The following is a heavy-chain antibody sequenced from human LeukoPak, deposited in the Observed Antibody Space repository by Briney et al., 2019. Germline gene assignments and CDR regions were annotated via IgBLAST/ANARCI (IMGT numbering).Heavy chain of an antibody. D-gene: IGHD1-14*01. CDR1: GGSFSGYY. J-gene: IGHJ5*02. V-gene: IGHV4-34*01. CDR3: ARGTGLLKRFDP. CDR2: INHSGST. Sequence: PSETLSLTCAVYGGSFSGYYWSWIRQPPGKGLEWIGEINHSGSTNYNPSLKSRVTISVDTSKNQFSLELSSVTAADTAVYYCARGTGLLKRFDPWGQGTLVTVSS.